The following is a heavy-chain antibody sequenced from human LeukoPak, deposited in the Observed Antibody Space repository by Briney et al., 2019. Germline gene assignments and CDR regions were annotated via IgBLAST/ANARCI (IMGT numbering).Heavy chain of an antibody. Sequence: SETLSLTCTVSGGSISSYYWSWIRQPPGKGLEWIGYIYYSGSTNYNPSLKSRVTISVDTSKNQFSLKLSSVTAADTAVYYCARDGYYDSSGYLGWFDPWGQGTLVTVSS. J-gene: IGHJ5*02. CDR3: ARDGYYDSSGYLGWFDP. CDR2: IYYSGST. CDR1: GGSISSYY. V-gene: IGHV4-59*01. D-gene: IGHD3-22*01.